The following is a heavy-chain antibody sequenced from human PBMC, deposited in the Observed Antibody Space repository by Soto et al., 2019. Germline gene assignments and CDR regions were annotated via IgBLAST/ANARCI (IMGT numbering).Heavy chain of an antibody. CDR3: ARDAPPEDY. CDR2: ISAYNGNT. Sequence: QVQLVQSGAEVKKPGDSVKVSCKASGYTFTSYAISWVRQAPGQGLEWMGWISAYNGNTNYAQRLQGGVTMTTDTPTSTDDIELRSLRSDDTAVYCCARDAPPEDYWGQGTLVTVSS. CDR1: GYTFTSYA. J-gene: IGHJ4*02. V-gene: IGHV1-18*01.